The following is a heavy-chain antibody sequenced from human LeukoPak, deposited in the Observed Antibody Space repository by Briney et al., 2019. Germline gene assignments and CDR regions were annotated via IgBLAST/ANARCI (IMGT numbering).Heavy chain of an antibody. V-gene: IGHV4-4*02. Sequence: SETLSLTCAVSGGSISISNWWSWVRQPPGKGLEWIGEIYHSGSTNYNPSLKSRVTISVDTSKNQFSLKLSSVTAADTAVYYCARQTAWFGTHNWFDPWGQGTLVTVSS. D-gene: IGHD3-10*01. J-gene: IGHJ5*02. CDR1: GGSISISNW. CDR3: ARQTAWFGTHNWFDP. CDR2: IYHSGST.